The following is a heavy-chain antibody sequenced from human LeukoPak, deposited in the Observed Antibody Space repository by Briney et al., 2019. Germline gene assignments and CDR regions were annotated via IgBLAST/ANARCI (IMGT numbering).Heavy chain of an antibody. CDR3: ARDVTGTRGHARWFDP. CDR1: GFTFSSYW. D-gene: IGHD1-7*01. V-gene: IGHV3-74*01. J-gene: IGHJ5*02. CDR2: INTDGSST. Sequence: GGSLRLSCAASGFTFSSYWMHWVRQAPGKGLVWVSRINTDGSSTTYADSVKGRFTISRDNAKNTLYLQMNSLRTDDTAVYYCARDVTGTRGHARWFDPWGQGTLVTVSS.